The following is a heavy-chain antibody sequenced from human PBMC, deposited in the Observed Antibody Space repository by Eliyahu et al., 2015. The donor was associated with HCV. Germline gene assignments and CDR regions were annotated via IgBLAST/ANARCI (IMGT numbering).Heavy chain of an antibody. Sequence: QVQLVQSGAEVKKPGASVKVSCKASGYXFTGYYMHWVRQAPGQGLEWMGRINPNSGGTNYAQKFQGRVTMTRDTSISTAYMELSRLRSDDTAVYYCAREVDIVATIDAFDIWGQGTMVTVSS. J-gene: IGHJ3*02. D-gene: IGHD5-12*01. V-gene: IGHV1-2*06. CDR3: AREVDIVATIDAFDI. CDR1: GYXFTGYY. CDR2: INPNSGGT.